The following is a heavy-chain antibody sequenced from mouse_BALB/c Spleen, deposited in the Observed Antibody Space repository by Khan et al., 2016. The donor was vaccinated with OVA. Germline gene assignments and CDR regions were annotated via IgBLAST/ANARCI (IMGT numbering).Heavy chain of an antibody. J-gene: IGHJ4*01. V-gene: IGHV5-12-2*01. Sequence: EVQLQESGGGLVQPGGSLKLSCAASGFTFSSYTMSWVRQTLEKRLEWVAYISNGGASTYYPDTVKGRFTISRDNAENSLYLQMSSLRSEDTAIYYCARHYYGTYYVLDYWGQGTSVTVSS. CDR2: ISNGGAST. CDR1: GFTFSSYT. CDR3: ARHYYGTYYVLDY. D-gene: IGHD1-1*01.